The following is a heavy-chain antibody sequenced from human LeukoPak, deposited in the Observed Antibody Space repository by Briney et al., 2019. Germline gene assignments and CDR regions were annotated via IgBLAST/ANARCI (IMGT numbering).Heavy chain of an antibody. Sequence: RGESLKISCKGSGYSFTTYWIGWVRQMPGKGLEWMGFIYPFDSDTRYSPSFQGQVTISADKSISTAYLQWSSLKASDTAMYFCARRGVYSGYDEAFDIWGQGTMVTVS. CDR2: IYPFDSDT. J-gene: IGHJ3*02. V-gene: IGHV5-51*01. D-gene: IGHD5-12*01. CDR1: GYSFTTYW. CDR3: ARRGVYSGYDEAFDI.